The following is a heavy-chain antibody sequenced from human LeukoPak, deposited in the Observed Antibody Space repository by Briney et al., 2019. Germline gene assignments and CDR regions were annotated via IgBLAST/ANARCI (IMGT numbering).Heavy chain of an antibody. CDR1: GGSISSSNYY. Sequence: PSETLSLTCTVSGGSISSSNYYWGWIRQPPGKGLEWTGSIYYSGSTYYNPSLKSRVTISVDTSKNQFSLKLSSVTAADTAVYYCARGHGVVRGVIFSYYYYMDVWGKGTTVTVSS. CDR2: IYYSGST. D-gene: IGHD3-10*01. V-gene: IGHV4-39*07. CDR3: ARGHGVVRGVIFSYYYYMDV. J-gene: IGHJ6*03.